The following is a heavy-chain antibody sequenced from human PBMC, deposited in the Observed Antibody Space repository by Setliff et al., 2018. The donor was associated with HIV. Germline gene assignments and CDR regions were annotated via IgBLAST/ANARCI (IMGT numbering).Heavy chain of an antibody. Sequence: GASMKVSCKAPGDTFTGYYMHWVRQAPGQGLEWMGWINPNSGGTNYAQKFQGRVIMTRDTSISTAYMQLSRLRSDDTAVYYCARDRLSYNFYYYGMDVWGQGTTVTVSS. V-gene: IGHV1-2*02. CDR3: ARDRLSYNFYYYGMDV. J-gene: IGHJ6*02. CDR1: GDTFTGYY. D-gene: IGHD1-26*01. CDR2: INPNSGGT.